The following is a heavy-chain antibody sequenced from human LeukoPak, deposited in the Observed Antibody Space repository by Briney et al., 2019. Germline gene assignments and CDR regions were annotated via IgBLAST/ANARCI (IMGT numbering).Heavy chain of an antibody. CDR2: ISSSSSYT. J-gene: IGHJ4*02. CDR1: GFTFSSYS. CDR3: TSRDPFDY. Sequence: PGGSLRLSCAASGFTFSSYSMNWVLQAPGKGLEWVSSISSSSSYTYYADSVKGRFTISRDNAKNSLYLQMNSLKTEDTAVYYCTSRDPFDYWGQGTLVTVSS. V-gene: IGHV3-21*04.